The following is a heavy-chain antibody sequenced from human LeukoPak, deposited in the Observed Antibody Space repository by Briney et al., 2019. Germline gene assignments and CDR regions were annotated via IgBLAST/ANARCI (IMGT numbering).Heavy chain of an antibody. J-gene: IGHJ5*02. CDR3: ARDSASNWFDP. V-gene: IGHV4-31*03. CDR1: GGSISSGGYC. CDR2: SYYSGTT. Sequence: SQTLSLTCTVSGGSISSGGYCWSWLRQHPGKGLEWIGYSYYSGTTYYNPSLKRRVTISVDSSKNQFSLKLRSVTAAVSDVYYCARDSASNWFDPWGQGALVAVSS.